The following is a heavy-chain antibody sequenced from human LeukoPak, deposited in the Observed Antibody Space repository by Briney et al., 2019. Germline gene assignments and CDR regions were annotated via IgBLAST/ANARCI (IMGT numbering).Heavy chain of an antibody. CDR2: IDTNTGNP. V-gene: IGHV7-4-1*02. CDR1: GYTFTSYA. CDR3: ARVLSGGYAIGFDY. Sequence: GASVKVSCKASGYTFTSYAMNWVRQAPGQGLEWMGWIDTNTGNPTYAQGFTGRFVFSLDTSVSAAFLQISSLEAEDTAVYYCARVLSGGYAIGFDYWGQGTLVTVSS. D-gene: IGHD5-12*01. J-gene: IGHJ4*02.